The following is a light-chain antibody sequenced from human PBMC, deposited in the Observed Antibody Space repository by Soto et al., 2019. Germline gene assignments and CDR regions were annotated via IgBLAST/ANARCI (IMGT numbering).Light chain of an antibody. CDR1: QSVRSSY. CDR2: GAS. V-gene: IGKV3-20*01. Sequence: EIVLTQSPGTLSLSPGERATLSCRASQSVRSSYLAWYQQKPGQAPRLLIYGASSRATGIPDRFSGSGSGTDFTLTINRLEPEDLAVYYCQQYGDSPTFGGGTKVAIK. J-gene: IGKJ4*01. CDR3: QQYGDSPT.